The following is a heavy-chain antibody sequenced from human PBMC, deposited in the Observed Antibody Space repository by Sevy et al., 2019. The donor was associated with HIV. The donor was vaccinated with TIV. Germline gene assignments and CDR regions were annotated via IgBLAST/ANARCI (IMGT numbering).Heavy chain of an antibody. CDR2: IRSSSSYI. CDR1: GFTFSSYS. D-gene: IGHD6-13*01. Sequence: GGSLRLSCAASGFTFSSYSMNWVRQAPGKELEWVSSIRSSSSYIYYADSVKGRFTISRDNAKNSLYLQMNSLRAEDTAVYYCARDPYVSAAAGRGAFDFWGQGTMVTVSS. V-gene: IGHV3-21*01. J-gene: IGHJ3*01. CDR3: ARDPYVSAAAGRGAFDF.